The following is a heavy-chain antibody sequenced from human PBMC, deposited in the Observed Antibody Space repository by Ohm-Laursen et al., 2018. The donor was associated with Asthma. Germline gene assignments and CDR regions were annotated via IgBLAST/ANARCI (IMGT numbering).Heavy chain of an antibody. J-gene: IGHJ4*02. Sequence: SLRLSCAASGFTFGNFGMHWVRQAPGKGLEWVAVISYDGSNKYYADSVKGRFTISRDNSKNTLYLQMNSLRAEDTAVYYCARAGDYGDYAFDYWGQGTLVTVSS. CDR3: ARAGDYGDYAFDY. V-gene: IGHV3-30*03. D-gene: IGHD4-17*01. CDR2: ISYDGSNK. CDR1: GFTFGNFG.